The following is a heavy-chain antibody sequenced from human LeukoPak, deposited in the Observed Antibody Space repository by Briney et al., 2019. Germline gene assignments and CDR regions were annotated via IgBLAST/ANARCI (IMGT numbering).Heavy chain of an antibody. D-gene: IGHD3-16*01. CDR3: ARDENPLGYYYYGMDV. CDR1: GYTFTSYA. Sequence: ASVKVSCKASGYTFTSYAMHWVRQAPGQRLEWMGWINAGNGNTKYSQKFQGRVTITRDTSASTAYMELSSLRSEDTAVYYCARDENPLGYYYYGMDVWGQGTTVTVSS. CDR2: INAGNGNT. J-gene: IGHJ6*02. V-gene: IGHV1-3*01.